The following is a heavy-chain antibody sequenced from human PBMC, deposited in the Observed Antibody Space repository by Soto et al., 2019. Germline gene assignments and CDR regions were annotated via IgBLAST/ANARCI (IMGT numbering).Heavy chain of an antibody. CDR3: ARESRGCSSTSCYAVGDY. D-gene: IGHD2-2*01. CDR2: INTSNDNK. CDR1: GYTFTNYG. V-gene: IGHV1-18*01. Sequence: ASVKVSCKASGYTFTNYGISWVRQAPGEGLEWVGWINTSNDNKLYAQKLQGRLTLTTDTSTSTAYMELRSLRSDDTAVYFCARESRGCSSTSCYAVGDYWGQGTLVTVSS. J-gene: IGHJ4*02.